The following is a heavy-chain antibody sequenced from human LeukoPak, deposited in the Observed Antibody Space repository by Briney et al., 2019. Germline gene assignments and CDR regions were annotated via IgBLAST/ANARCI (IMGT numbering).Heavy chain of an antibody. CDR1: GGSISSYY. D-gene: IGHD2-15*01. J-gene: IGHJ6*03. Sequence: KPSETLSLTCTVSGGSISSYYWSWIRQPPGQGLEWIGCIYYSGSTNYNPSLKSRVTISVDTSKNQFSLKLSSVTAADTAVYYCARGLVVVAARYYYYYMDVWGKGTTVTVSS. V-gene: IGHV4-59*01. CDR2: IYYSGST. CDR3: ARGLVVVAARYYYYYMDV.